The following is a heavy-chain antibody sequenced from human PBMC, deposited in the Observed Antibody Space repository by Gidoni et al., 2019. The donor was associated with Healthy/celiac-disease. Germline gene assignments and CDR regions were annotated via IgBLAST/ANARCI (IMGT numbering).Heavy chain of an antibody. J-gene: IGHJ4*02. CDR2: ISGSGGST. CDR1: GFTFSSYA. D-gene: IGHD2-2*01. V-gene: IGHV3-23*01. CDR3: AKGDQLPTLPDY. Sequence: EVQLLESGGGLVQPGGYLRLSCAASGFTFSSYAMSWVRQAPGKGLESFSAISGSGGSTYYADSVNGRFTISRDNSKNTLYLQMNSLRAEDTAVYYCAKGDQLPTLPDYWGQGTLVTVSS.